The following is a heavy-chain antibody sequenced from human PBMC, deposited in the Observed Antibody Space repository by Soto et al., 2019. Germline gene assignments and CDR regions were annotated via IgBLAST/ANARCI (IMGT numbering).Heavy chain of an antibody. D-gene: IGHD2-15*01. CDR2: ISAYNGNT. Sequence: ASVKDSCKASGYTFTSYGISWVRQAPGQGLEWMGWISAYNGNTNYAQKLQGRVTMTTDTSTSTAYMELRSLRSDDTAVYYCAREIVDCSGGSCYSDVTDYWGQGTLVTVSS. CDR1: GYTFTSYG. J-gene: IGHJ4*02. V-gene: IGHV1-18*01. CDR3: AREIVDCSGGSCYSDVTDY.